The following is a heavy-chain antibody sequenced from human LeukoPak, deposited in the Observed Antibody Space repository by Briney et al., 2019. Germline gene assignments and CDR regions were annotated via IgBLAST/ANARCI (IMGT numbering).Heavy chain of an antibody. CDR3: ARVRFSSGWYIAFDI. CDR2: INPSGGST. D-gene: IGHD6-19*01. CDR1: GYTFTSYY. Sequence: ASVKVSCKASGYTFTSYYVHWVRQAPGQGLEWMGIINPSGGSTTYAQKFQGRLTMTRDTSTTTVYMELSSLRSEDTAVYYCARVRFSSGWYIAFDIWGQGAMVTVSS. J-gene: IGHJ3*02. V-gene: IGHV1-46*01.